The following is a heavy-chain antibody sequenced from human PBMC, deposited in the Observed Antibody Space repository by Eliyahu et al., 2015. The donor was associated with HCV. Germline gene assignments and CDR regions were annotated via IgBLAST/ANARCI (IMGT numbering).Heavy chain of an antibody. V-gene: IGHV4-34*01. Sequence: QVQLQQWGAGLLKPSETLSLTCAVYGGSFSGYXXXWIRQPPGKGLEWIGEINHSGSTNYNPXLKSRVTISVDTSKXQFSLKLSXVTAADTAVYYCARIWVAGMGGSSYYYYGMDVWGQGTTVTVSS. J-gene: IGHJ6*02. CDR2: INHSGST. D-gene: IGHD2-15*01. CDR1: GGSFSGYX. CDR3: ARIWVAGMGGSSYYYYGMDV.